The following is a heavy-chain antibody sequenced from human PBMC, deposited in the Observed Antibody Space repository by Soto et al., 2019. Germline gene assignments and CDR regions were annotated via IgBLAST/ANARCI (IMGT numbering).Heavy chain of an antibody. D-gene: IGHD3-22*01. Sequence: QLQLQESGPGLVKPSETLSLTCTVSGASIRNTNYYWGWIRQPPGKGLEWIGNIYLSGTTHYDPSLKSRVIISVDTSKNEFSLQLTSVTAADTAVYYCASHSSAAPYSSLPYWGPGTLVTVSS. V-gene: IGHV4-39*01. J-gene: IGHJ4*02. CDR2: IYLSGTT. CDR3: ASHSSAAPYSSLPY. CDR1: GASIRNTNYY.